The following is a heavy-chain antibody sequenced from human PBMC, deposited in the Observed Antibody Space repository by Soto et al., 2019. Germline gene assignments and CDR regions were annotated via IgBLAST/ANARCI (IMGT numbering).Heavy chain of an antibody. D-gene: IGHD5-18*01. V-gene: IGHV4-34*01. CDR1: VGSCSGYY. CDR2: INHSGST. Sequence: SEPLSLTFAFYVGSCSGYYWSWIRQPPGKGLEWIGEINHSGSTNYNPSLKRRVTISVDTSKNQFSLKLSSVTAADTAVYYCASLGGYSYGRRGYYYYGMDVWGQGTTVTVS. J-gene: IGHJ6*02. CDR3: ASLGGYSYGRRGYYYYGMDV.